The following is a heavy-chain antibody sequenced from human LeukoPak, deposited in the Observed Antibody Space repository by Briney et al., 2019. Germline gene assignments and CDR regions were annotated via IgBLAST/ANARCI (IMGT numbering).Heavy chain of an antibody. Sequence: SETLSLTCTVSGGSISSSTNYWGWIRQPPGKGLECIGSIFYTGLTYYNPSLKSRVTISIDTSRNQFSLKLTSVTAADTGVFYCARRGLATDDAFDIWGRGTVVTVSS. CDR3: ARRGLATDDAFDI. J-gene: IGHJ3*02. V-gene: IGHV4-39*01. CDR1: GGSISSSTNY. D-gene: IGHD3/OR15-3a*01. CDR2: IFYTGLT.